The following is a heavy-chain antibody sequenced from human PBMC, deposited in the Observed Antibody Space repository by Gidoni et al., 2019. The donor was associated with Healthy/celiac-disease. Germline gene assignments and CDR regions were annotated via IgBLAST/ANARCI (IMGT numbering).Heavy chain of an antibody. V-gene: IGHV3-23*01. Sequence: EVQLLESGGGLVQPGGSLSLSCAASGFTFSSYAMSWVRQAPGKGLEWVSAISGSGGSTYYADSVKGRFTISRDNSKNTLYLQMNSLRAEDTAVYYCAKADQVTTARPHDYWGQGTLVTVSS. CDR2: ISGSGGST. D-gene: IGHD4-17*01. CDR3: AKADQVTTARPHDY. J-gene: IGHJ4*02. CDR1: GFTFSSYA.